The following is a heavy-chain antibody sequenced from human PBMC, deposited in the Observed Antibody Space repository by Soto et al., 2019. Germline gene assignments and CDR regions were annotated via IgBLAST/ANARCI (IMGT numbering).Heavy chain of an antibody. CDR3: ARNILTGYSNYYYYYGMDV. Sequence: PGGSLRLSCAASGFTFSSYWMSWVRQAPGKGLEWVANIKQDGSEKYYVDSVKGRFTISRDNAKNSLYLQMNSLRAEDTAVYYCARNILTGYSNYYYYYGMDVWGQGTTVTVSS. V-gene: IGHV3-7*04. CDR1: GFTFSSYW. CDR2: IKQDGSEK. D-gene: IGHD3-9*01. J-gene: IGHJ6*02.